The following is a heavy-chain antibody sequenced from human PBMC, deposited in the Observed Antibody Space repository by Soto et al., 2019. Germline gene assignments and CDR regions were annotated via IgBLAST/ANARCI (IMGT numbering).Heavy chain of an antibody. D-gene: IGHD1-20*01. Sequence: GGSLRLSCAASGFTFSSYGMHWVRQAPGKGLEWVAVIWYDGSNKYYADSVKGRFTISRDNSKNTLYLQMNSLRAEDTAVYYCARGPGGITGTLQREWFDPWGQGTLVTVSS. J-gene: IGHJ5*02. V-gene: IGHV3-33*01. CDR1: GFTFSSYG. CDR3: ARGPGGITGTLQREWFDP. CDR2: IWYDGSNK.